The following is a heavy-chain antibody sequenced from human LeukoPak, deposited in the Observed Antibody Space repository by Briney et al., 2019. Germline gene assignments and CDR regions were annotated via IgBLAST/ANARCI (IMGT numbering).Heavy chain of an antibody. Sequence: GASVKVSCKASGYTFSSYAIHWVRQAPGQRPEWMGWIYVGNGNTKYSQKFQDRVTITRDTSASTVYMELTSLRSEDTAVYFCARGEQWLVSPFDYWGQGTLVTVSS. CDR2: IYVGNGNT. D-gene: IGHD6-19*01. CDR1: GYTFSSYA. CDR3: ARGEQWLVSPFDY. J-gene: IGHJ4*02. V-gene: IGHV1-3*01.